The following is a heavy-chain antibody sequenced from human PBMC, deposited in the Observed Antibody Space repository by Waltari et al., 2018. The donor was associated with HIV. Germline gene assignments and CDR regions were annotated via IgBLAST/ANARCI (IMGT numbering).Heavy chain of an antibody. V-gene: IGHV1-46*01. CDR2: INPSGGST. D-gene: IGHD2-21*02. CDR3: ARDSQCGGDCYVDY. CDR1: GYTFTSYS. J-gene: IGHJ4*02. Sequence: QVQLVQSGAEVKKPGASLKVSCKASGYTFTSYSMHWVRPAPGQGLEWMGIINPSGGSTSYAQKFQGRVTMTRDTATSTVYMELSSLRSEDTAVYYCARDSQCGGDCYVDYWGQGTLVTVSS.